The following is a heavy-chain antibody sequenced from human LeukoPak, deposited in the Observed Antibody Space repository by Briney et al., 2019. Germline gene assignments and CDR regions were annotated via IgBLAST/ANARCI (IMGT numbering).Heavy chain of an antibody. CDR2: ISYDGSNK. V-gene: IGHV3-30*04. J-gene: IGHJ4*02. Sequence: GGSLRLSCAASGFTFSSYAMHWVRQAPGKGLEWVAVISYDGSNKYYADSVKGRFTISRDNSKNTLYLQMNSLRAEDTAVYYCARDFRGYFDYWGQGTLVTVSS. CDR3: ARDFRGYFDY. CDR1: GFTFSSYA. D-gene: IGHD3-10*01.